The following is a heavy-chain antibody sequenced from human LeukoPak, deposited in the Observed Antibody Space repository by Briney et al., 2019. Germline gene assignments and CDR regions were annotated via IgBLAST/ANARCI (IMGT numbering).Heavy chain of an antibody. CDR2: IYYSGST. CDR3: ARDGGGYFDY. CDR1: GFTFSNAW. D-gene: IGHD3-10*01. Sequence: AGGSLRLSCAASGFTFSNAWMSWIRQPPGKGLEWIGYIYYSGSTNYNPSLKSRVTISVDTSKNQFSLKLSSVTAADTAVYYCARDGGGYFDYWGQGTLVTVSS. V-gene: IGHV4-59*01. J-gene: IGHJ4*02.